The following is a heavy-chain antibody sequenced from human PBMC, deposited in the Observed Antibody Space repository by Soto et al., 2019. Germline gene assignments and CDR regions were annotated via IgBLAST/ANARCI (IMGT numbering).Heavy chain of an antibody. CDR1: GYTFTSYG. D-gene: IGHD5-12*01. V-gene: IGHV1-18*01. Sequence: GASVKVSCKASGYTFTSYGISWVRQAPGQGLEWMGWISAYNGNTNYAQKLQGRVTMTTDTSTSTAYMELRSLRSDDTAVYYCARSYVGIVATITPFACWGQGTLVTVSS. J-gene: IGHJ4*02. CDR2: ISAYNGNT. CDR3: ARSYVGIVATITPFAC.